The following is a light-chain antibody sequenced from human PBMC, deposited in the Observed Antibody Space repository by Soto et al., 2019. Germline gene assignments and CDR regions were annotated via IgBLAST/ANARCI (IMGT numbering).Light chain of an antibody. V-gene: IGLV2-14*03. J-gene: IGLJ1*01. CDR1: SSDVGDYNY. CDR2: DVS. CDR3: SSYTSSSTPYV. Sequence: QSALTQPASVSGSPGHSITISCTGTSSDVGDYNYVYWYQQHPGKAPKLMIYDVSNRPSGVSNRFSGSKSANTASLNISGLQSQDEADYFCSSYTSSSTPYVFGTGTKLTVI.